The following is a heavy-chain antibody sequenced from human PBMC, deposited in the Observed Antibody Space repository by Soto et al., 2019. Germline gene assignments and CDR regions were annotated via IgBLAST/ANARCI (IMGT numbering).Heavy chain of an antibody. CDR1: GCTFSSYG. V-gene: IGHV3-33*01. CDR3: ARGNQGAVAFDY. J-gene: IGHJ4*02. D-gene: IGHD6-19*01. CDR2: IWYDGSNK. Sequence: QVQLVESGGGVVQPGRSLRLSCAASGCTFSSYGMHWVRQAPGKGLEWVAVIWYDGSNKYYADSVKGRFTISRDNSKNTLYLQMNSLRAEDTAVYYCARGNQGAVAFDYWGQGTLVTVSS.